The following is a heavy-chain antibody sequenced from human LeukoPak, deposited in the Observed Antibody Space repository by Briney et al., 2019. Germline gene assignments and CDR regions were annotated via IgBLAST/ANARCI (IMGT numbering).Heavy chain of an antibody. V-gene: IGHV3-23*01. CDR1: GFIFSNYA. CDR3: AKWGDYDVLTGYYVSDY. D-gene: IGHD3-9*01. CDR2: ITGSGGNT. J-gene: IGHJ4*02. Sequence: GASLRLFCAASGFIFSNYAMSWVRQAPGKGLEWVSAITGSGGNTYYADSVKGRFTISRDNSKNTVFLQMNSLRAEDTAVYYCAKWGDYDVLTGYYVSDYWGQGTLVTVSS.